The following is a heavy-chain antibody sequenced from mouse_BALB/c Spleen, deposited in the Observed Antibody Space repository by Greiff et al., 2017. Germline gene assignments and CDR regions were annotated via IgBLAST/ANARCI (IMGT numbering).Heavy chain of an antibody. J-gene: IGHJ1*01. CDR1: GFSLTSYG. D-gene: IGHD2-4*01. CDR3: ARNTYYDPYWYFDV. CDR2: IWSGGST. V-gene: IGHV2-2*02. Sequence: QVQLQQSGPGLVQPSQSLSITCTVSGFSLTSYGVHWVRQSPGKGLEWLGVIWSGGSTDYNAAFISRLSISKDNSKSQVFFKMNSLQANDTAIYYCARNTYYDPYWYFDVWGAGTTVTVSS.